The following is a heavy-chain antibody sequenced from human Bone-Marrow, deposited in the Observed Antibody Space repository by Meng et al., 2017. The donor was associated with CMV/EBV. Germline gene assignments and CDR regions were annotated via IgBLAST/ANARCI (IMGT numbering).Heavy chain of an antibody. CDR2: IYYSGST. CDR1: GGSISSYY. Sequence: GSLRLSCTVSGGSISSYYWSWIRQPPGKGLEWIGYIYYSGSTNYNPSLKSRATISVDTSKNQFSLKLSSVTAADTAVYYCARGGRRKQPLGDVWGQGTTVTVPS. J-gene: IGHJ6*02. V-gene: IGHV4-59*01. CDR3: ARGGRRKQPLGDV. D-gene: IGHD1-26*01.